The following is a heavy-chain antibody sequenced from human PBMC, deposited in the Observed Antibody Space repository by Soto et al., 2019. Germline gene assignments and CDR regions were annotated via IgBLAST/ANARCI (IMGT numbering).Heavy chain of an antibody. CDR3: ARVRYEYYYYGMDV. V-gene: IGHV1-46*01. D-gene: IGHD5-12*01. Sequence: ASVKVSCKASGYTFTSYYMHWVRQAPGQGLEWMGIINPSGGSTSYAQKLQGRVTMTTDTSTSTAYMELRSLRSDDTAVYYCARVRYEYYYYGMDVWGQGTTVTVSS. CDR1: GYTFTSYY. CDR2: INPSGGST. J-gene: IGHJ6*02.